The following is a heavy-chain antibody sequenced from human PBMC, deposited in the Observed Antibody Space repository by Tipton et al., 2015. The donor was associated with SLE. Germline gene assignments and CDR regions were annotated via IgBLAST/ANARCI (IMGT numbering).Heavy chain of an antibody. CDR2: FYSIGNT. Sequence: TLSLTCTVSGASISHYYWSWIRQSPGRGLEWIGYFYSIGNTNYNPSLKSRVTISVDTSVNQCSLELTSVTAADTAIYYCARNKGLAISHWGQGMLVTVSS. J-gene: IGHJ4*02. D-gene: IGHD3/OR15-3a*01. CDR3: ARNKGLAISH. V-gene: IGHV4-59*01. CDR1: GASISHYY.